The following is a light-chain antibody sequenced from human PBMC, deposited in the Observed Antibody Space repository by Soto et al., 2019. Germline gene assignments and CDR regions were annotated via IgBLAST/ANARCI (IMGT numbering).Light chain of an antibody. CDR2: DAS. CDR1: QDIKNY. J-gene: IGKJ5*01. V-gene: IGKV1-33*01. CDR3: QQYSHRTT. Sequence: DIQRTHCTSSLSASLGYMFTITFQASQDIKNYLNWYQQKSGKAPKLLIYDASDLETGVPSRFSGSGSGTDFTFTISSLQPEDIATYYCQQYSHRTTFGQGTRLEIK.